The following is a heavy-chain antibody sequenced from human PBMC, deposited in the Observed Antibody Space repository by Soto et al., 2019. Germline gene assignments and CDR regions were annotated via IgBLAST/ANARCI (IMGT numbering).Heavy chain of an antibody. Sequence: SETLSLTCTVSGGSVSSGSYSWTWIRQSPEKGLEWIGFVYYTGDTNYNPSLKSRVTMSLDSSKNQFSLNLNSVTPADTAVYYCARDVRWEVVRILDPWGPGTLVTVSS. V-gene: IGHV4-61*01. CDR2: VYYTGDT. CDR1: GGSVSSGSYS. CDR3: ARDVRWEVVRILDP. D-gene: IGHD1-26*01. J-gene: IGHJ5*02.